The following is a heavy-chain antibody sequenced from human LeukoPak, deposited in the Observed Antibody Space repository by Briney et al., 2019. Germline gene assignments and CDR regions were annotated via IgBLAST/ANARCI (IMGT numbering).Heavy chain of an antibody. J-gene: IGHJ4*02. Sequence: SGGSLRLSCAASGFTFSSYWMHWVRQAPGKGLEWVSGISGSGGGTSYADSVKGRFTISRDNSENTLYLQMNSLRAEDTAIFYCAKVSGSSSSSLDYWGQGTLVTVSS. CDR1: GFTFSSYW. D-gene: IGHD2-2*01. CDR3: AKVSGSSSSSLDY. CDR2: ISGSGGGT. V-gene: IGHV3-23*01.